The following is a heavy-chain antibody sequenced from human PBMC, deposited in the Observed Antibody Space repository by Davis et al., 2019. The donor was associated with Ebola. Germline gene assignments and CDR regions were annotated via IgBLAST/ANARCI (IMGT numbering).Heavy chain of an antibody. Sequence: PSETLSLTCAISGDSVPSGGWNWIRQSPSRGLEWLGRTYYSSKWYNDYAVSVKSRISINADTSKNQFSLQLNSVTPEDTALYYCARGWLRGGMDVWGEGTTVTVSS. CDR3: ARGWLRGGMDV. D-gene: IGHD5-18*01. CDR1: GDSVPSGG. CDR2: TYYSSKWYN. V-gene: IGHV6-1*01. J-gene: IGHJ6*04.